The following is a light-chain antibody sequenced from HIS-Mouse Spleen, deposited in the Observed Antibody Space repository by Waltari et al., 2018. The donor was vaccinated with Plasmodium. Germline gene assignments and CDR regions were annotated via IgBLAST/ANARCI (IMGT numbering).Light chain of an antibody. CDR2: AAS. Sequence: ELVMTQSPATLSVSPGERATLSCRSSQSVSSNLAWYQQKPGQAPSLLIYAASTRSTGIPARFIGSWSGPEFTLTISSMHSEDFAVYYCQQYNNWPRGTFGQGTKVEIK. CDR1: QSVSSN. V-gene: IGKV3-15*01. J-gene: IGKJ1*01. CDR3: QQYNNWPRGT.